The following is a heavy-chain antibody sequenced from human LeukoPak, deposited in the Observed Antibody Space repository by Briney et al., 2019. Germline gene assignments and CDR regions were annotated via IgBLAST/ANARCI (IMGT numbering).Heavy chain of an antibody. CDR3: ARDWNGSGTAFDH. CDR2: IKVDGTEK. V-gene: IGHV3-7*05. J-gene: IGHJ4*02. CDR1: GFSFSAYW. D-gene: IGHD1-1*01. Sequence: PGESLRLSCAASGFSFSAYWMSWVREAPGKGLVWVANIKVDGTEKYFVDSVKGRFTISRDNAKNSLSLQMSGLRAEDTAVYYCARDWNGSGTAFDHWGQGTLVTVSS.